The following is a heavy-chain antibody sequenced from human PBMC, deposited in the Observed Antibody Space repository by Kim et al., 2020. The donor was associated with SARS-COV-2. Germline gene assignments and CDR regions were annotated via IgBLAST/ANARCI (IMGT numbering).Heavy chain of an antibody. Sequence: GGSLRLSCAASGFTFSSYAMSWVRQAPGKGLEWVSAISGSAGSTYYADSVKGRFTISRDNSKNTLYLQMNSLRAEDTAVYYCAKTRLSASGENKWTAVFDYWGQGTLVTVSS. V-gene: IGHV3-23*01. D-gene: IGHD4-17*01. CDR1: GFTFSSYA. CDR2: ISGSAGST. J-gene: IGHJ4*02. CDR3: AKTRLSASGENKWTAVFDY.